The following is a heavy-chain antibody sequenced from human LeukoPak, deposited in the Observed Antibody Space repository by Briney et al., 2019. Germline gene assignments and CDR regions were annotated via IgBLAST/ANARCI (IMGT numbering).Heavy chain of an antibody. D-gene: IGHD2-8*02. CDR3: ARAGGGPQAFEI. CDR2: ISSSSSYI. J-gene: IGHJ3*02. V-gene: IGHV3-21*01. Sequence: PGGSLRLSCAASGFTLSSYSMNSVRQAPGKGLEWVSSISSSSSYIYYADSVKGRFTISRDNAKNSLYLQMNSLRAEDTAAYFCARAGGGPQAFEIWGEGAMVTVSS. CDR1: GFTLSSYS.